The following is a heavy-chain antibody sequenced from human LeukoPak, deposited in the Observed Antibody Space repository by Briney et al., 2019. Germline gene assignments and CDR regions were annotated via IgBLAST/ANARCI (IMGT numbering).Heavy chain of an antibody. J-gene: IGHJ6*03. CDR1: GGSFSGYY. D-gene: IGHD5-18*01. CDR2: INHSGST. CDR3: ARGIQLWLRYYYYYYMDV. Sequence: SETLSLTCAVYGGSFSGYYWSWIRQPPGKGLEWIGEINHSGSTNYNPSLKSRVTISVDTSKNQFSLKLSSVTAADTAVYYCARGIQLWLRYYYYYYMDVWGKGTTVTISS. V-gene: IGHV4-34*01.